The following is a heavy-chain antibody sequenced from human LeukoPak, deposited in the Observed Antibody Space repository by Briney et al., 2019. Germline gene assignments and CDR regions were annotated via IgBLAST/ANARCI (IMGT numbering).Heavy chain of an antibody. CDR1: GGTFSDYG. Sequence: ASVKVSCKVSGGTFSDYGVIWVRQAPGQGLEWVGGIVPIYGTADYTHKFQGRVTISADDSTSTAYMELSSLRDDDTAVYYCARRIVGATGGFDYWGQGTLVTVSS. D-gene: IGHD1-26*01. V-gene: IGHV1-69*13. CDR2: IVPIYGTA. CDR3: ARRIVGATGGFDY. J-gene: IGHJ4*02.